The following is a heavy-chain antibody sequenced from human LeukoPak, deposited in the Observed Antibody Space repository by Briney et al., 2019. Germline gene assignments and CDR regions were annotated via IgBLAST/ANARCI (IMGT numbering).Heavy chain of an antibody. V-gene: IGHV4-39*02. CDR1: GGSISSSSYY. CDR2: IYYSGST. D-gene: IGHD3-3*01. Sequence: SETLSLTCTVSGGSISSSSYYWGWIRQPPGKGLEWIGSIYYSGSTYYNPSLKSRVTISVDTSKNQFSLKLSSVTAADTAVYYCARDFRDTYYGFWSGYPEYFQHWGQGTLVTVSS. J-gene: IGHJ1*01. CDR3: ARDFRDTYYGFWSGYPEYFQH.